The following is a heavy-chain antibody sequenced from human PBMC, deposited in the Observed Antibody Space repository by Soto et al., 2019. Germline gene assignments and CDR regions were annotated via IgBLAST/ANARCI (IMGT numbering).Heavy chain of an antibody. V-gene: IGHV3-66*01. CDR2: IYSGGST. CDR3: ARDFNPIFGVQPRGYMDV. J-gene: IGHJ6*03. Sequence: EVQLVESGGGLVQPGGSLRLSCAASGFTVSSNYMSWVRQAPGKGLEWVSVIYSGGSTYYADSVKGRFTISRDNSKNTLYLQMNSLRAEDTAVYYCARDFNPIFGVQPRGYMDVWGKGTTVTVSS. CDR1: GFTVSSNY. D-gene: IGHD3-3*01.